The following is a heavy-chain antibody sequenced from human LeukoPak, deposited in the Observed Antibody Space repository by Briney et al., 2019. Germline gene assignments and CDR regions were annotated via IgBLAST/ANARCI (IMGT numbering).Heavy chain of an antibody. Sequence: PGGSLRLSCAASGFTFSSYWMHWVRQAPGKGLVWVSRLNTDGSRTSYADSVKGRFTISRDNAKNMLYLQMNSLKTEDTAVYYCTTSAKIATDDAFDIWGQGTMVTVSS. J-gene: IGHJ3*02. CDR2: LNTDGSRT. V-gene: IGHV3-74*01. CDR3: TTSAKIATDDAFDI. CDR1: GFTFSSYW. D-gene: IGHD5-24*01.